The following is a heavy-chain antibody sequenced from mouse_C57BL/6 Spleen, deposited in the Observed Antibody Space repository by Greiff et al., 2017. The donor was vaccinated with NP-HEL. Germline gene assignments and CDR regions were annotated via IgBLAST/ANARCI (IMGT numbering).Heavy chain of an antibody. D-gene: IGHD1-1*01. CDR1: GFTFSDYG. CDR2: ISSGSSTI. J-gene: IGHJ4*01. CDR3: ARQGLRDYYAMDY. Sequence: EVQLVESGGGLVKPGGSLKLSCAASGFTFSDYGMHWVRQAPEKGLEWVAYISSGSSTIYYADTEKGRFTISRDNAKNTLFLQMTSLRSEDTAMYYCARQGLRDYYAMDYWGQGTSVTVSS. V-gene: IGHV5-17*01.